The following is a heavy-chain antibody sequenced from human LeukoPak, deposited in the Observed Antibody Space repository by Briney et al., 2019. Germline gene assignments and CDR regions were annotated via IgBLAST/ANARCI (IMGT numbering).Heavy chain of an antibody. Sequence: GGSLRLSCAASGFNLDNYAMHWVRQAPGKGLEWVSSISWDSGSSVYVDSVKGRFTISRANPKNSLYLQMDSLTPEDSALYYCVKDLRLDLHLDTFPIWGRGTRVTVSS. CDR1: GFNLDNYA. CDR3: VKDLRLDLHLDTFPI. V-gene: IGHV3-9*01. CDR2: ISWDSGSS. J-gene: IGHJ3*02. D-gene: IGHD1-1*01.